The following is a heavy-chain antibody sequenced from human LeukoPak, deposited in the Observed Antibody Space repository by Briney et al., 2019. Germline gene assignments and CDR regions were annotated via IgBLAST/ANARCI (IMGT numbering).Heavy chain of an antibody. J-gene: IGHJ4*02. CDR2: IYYSGST. CDR3: ARDLGVGSSSFDY. D-gene: IGHD6-6*01. Sequence: SETLSLTCTASGASFDNSSYFWAWIRQPPGKGLEWIGYIYYSGSTYYNPSLKSRVTISVDTSKNQFSLKLSSVTAADTAVYYCARDLGVGSSSFDYWGQGTLVTVSS. V-gene: IGHV4-39*07. CDR1: GASFDNSSYF.